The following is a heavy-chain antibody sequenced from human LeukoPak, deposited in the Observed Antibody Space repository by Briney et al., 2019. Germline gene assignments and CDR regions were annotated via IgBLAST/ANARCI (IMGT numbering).Heavy chain of an antibody. D-gene: IGHD6-13*01. J-gene: IGHJ4*02. CDR3: AREEATAGVFDY. V-gene: IGHV1-2*02. CDR2: INPNSGGA. Sequence: ASLKVSCKASGYTFTGYYMHWVRQAPGQGLEWMGWINPNSGGAKYAQKFQGRVTMTRDTSISTAYMELTRLRSDDTAVYYCAREEATAGVFDYWGQGTLVTVSS. CDR1: GYTFTGYY.